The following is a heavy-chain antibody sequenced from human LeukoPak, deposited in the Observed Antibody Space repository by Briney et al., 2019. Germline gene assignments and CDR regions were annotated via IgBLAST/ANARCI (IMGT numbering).Heavy chain of an antibody. CDR2: ITDDGIPT. V-gene: IGHV3-74*01. D-gene: IGHD3-3*01. J-gene: IGHJ4*02. Sequence: GGSLRHSCAPSGFTFSTYWMHWVRQVPGKGLVWVSRITDDGIPTFYADSVKGRFTLSRDNSKNTLYLQINSLRVEDTAVYYCAREILAPGKTHDYWGQGTLVTVSS. CDR1: GFTFSTYW. CDR3: AREILAPGKTHDY.